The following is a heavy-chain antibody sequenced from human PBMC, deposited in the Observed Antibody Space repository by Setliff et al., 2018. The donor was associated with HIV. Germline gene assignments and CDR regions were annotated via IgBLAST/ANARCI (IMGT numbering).Heavy chain of an antibody. V-gene: IGHV4-59*11. J-gene: IGHJ4*02. Sequence: SETLSLTCTVSGDSISSHYWSWIRQPPGKGLEWIGSIYNSGTTDYNPSLKSRVTISVHTSKNQFSLKLNSVTAADTAMYYCARGGYCTSTTCYPFDYWGQGTLVTVSS. CDR2: IYNSGTT. D-gene: IGHD2-2*01. CDR1: GDSISSHY. CDR3: ARGGYCTSTTCYPFDY.